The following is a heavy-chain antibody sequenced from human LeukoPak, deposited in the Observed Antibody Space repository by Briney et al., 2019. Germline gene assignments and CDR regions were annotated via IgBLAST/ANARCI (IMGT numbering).Heavy chain of an antibody. J-gene: IGHJ6*02. Sequence: GGALGLSCAAAGFPFSSYGMHWVRQAPGKGLGWGAVISDDGSNKYYADSVKGRFTISRDNSKNTLYLQMNGLRAEDTAVYYCAKEVRDIVVVPAAVRGYYYYGMDVWGQGTTVTVSS. CDR2: ISDDGSNK. CDR3: AKEVRDIVVVPAAVRGYYYYGMDV. D-gene: IGHD2-2*01. CDR1: GFPFSSYG. V-gene: IGHV3-30*18.